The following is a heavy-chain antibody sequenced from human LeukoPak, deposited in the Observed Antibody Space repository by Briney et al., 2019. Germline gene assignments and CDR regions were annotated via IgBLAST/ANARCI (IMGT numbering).Heavy chain of an antibody. Sequence: GGTLRPSCAASGFTFSSYGMSWVRQAPGKGLEWVAAISGRGVSTYYADSVKGRFTISRDNSKNTLYLQMNSLRAEDRAVYYCARGHRSSPNWFEPWGQGTLVTVSS. D-gene: IGHD6-13*01. V-gene: IGHV3-23*01. J-gene: IGHJ5*02. CDR3: ARGHRSSPNWFEP. CDR1: GFTFSSYG. CDR2: ISGRGVST.